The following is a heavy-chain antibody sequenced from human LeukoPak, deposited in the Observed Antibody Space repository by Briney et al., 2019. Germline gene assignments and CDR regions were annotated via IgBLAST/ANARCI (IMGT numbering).Heavy chain of an antibody. D-gene: IGHD2-2*01. CDR2: MYYSGGT. V-gene: IGHV4-59*01. Sequence: PSETLSLTCTVSGGSISGYYWSWIRQPPGKGLEWIGYMYYSGGTNYNPSLESRVTISVDTSKNQFSLKLTSVTAADAAVYYCARLGYCSSARCSNWFDPWGQGTLVTVSS. J-gene: IGHJ5*02. CDR3: ARLGYCSSARCSNWFDP. CDR1: GGSISGYY.